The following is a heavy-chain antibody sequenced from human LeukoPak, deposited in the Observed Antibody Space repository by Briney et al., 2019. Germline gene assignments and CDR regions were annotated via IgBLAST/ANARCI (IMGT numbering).Heavy chain of an antibody. V-gene: IGHV3-21*01. CDR1: GFTFSSYS. CDR2: ISSSSTYI. CDR3: ARDPLSSSSFDL. J-gene: IGHJ4*02. D-gene: IGHD6-13*01. Sequence: GGSLRLSCGASGFTFSSYSINWVRPAPGKGLGLVSSISSSSTYIYYADSVKGRFSISRDNAKNSLYLQMNSLRAEDTAVYYCARDPLSSSSFDLWGQGTLVTVSS.